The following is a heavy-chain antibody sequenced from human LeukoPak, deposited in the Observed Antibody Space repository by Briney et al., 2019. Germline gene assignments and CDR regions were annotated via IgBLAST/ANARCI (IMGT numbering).Heavy chain of an antibody. CDR1: GGSISSYY. Sequence: PSETLSLTCTVSGGSISSYYWSWLRQPPGKGLEWIGYIYYSGSTNYNPSPKSRVTISVDTSKNQFSLKLSSVTAADTAVYYCAREDQQQLRAFDIWGQGTMVTVSS. J-gene: IGHJ3*02. CDR2: IYYSGST. V-gene: IGHV4-59*01. CDR3: AREDQQQLRAFDI. D-gene: IGHD6-13*01.